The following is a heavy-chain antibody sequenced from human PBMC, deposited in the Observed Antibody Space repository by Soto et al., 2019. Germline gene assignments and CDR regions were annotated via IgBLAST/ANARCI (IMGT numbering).Heavy chain of an antibody. CDR2: VNPSGGST. Sequence: QVQLEQSGAEVKKPGASVKVSCKASGYIFTAYSMHWVRRDPGQGLQWMEVVNPSGGSTNYAQKFQGRITLTRDTSRNTFDMDVSSLTSEDTAVYYCAREENCSDGICYSEYFRRWGQGTLVTVSS. CDR3: AREENCSDGICYSEYFRR. CDR1: GYIFTAYS. J-gene: IGHJ1*01. D-gene: IGHD2-15*01. V-gene: IGHV1-46*01.